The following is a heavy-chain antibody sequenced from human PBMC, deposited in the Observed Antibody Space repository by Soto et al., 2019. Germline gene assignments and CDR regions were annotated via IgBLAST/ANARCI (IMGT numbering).Heavy chain of an antibody. CDR2: ISSNGGST. V-gene: IGHV3-64*01. CDR1: GFTFSSYA. Sequence: GGSLRLSCAASGFTFSSYAMHWVRQAPGKGLEYVSAISSNGGSTYYANSVKGRFTISRDNSKNTLYLQMGSLRAEDMAVDYCARAGYCSSPSCYSFDYWGQGT. CDR3: ARAGYCSSPSCYSFDY. J-gene: IGHJ4*02. D-gene: IGHD2-2*01.